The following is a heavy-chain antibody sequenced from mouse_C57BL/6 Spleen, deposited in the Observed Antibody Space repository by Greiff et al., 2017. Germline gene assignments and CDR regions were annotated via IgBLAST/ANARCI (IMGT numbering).Heavy chain of an antibody. CDR3: ARDGPEGYFDV. J-gene: IGHJ1*03. V-gene: IGHV5-4*01. CDR2: ISDGGSYT. CDR1: GFTFSSYA. Sequence: EVQLVESGGGLVKPGGSLKLSCAASGFTFSSYAMSWVRQTPEKRLEWVATISDGGSYTYYPDNVKGRFTISRDNAKNNLYLQMSHLKSEDTAMYYCARDGPEGYFDVWGTGTTVTVSS.